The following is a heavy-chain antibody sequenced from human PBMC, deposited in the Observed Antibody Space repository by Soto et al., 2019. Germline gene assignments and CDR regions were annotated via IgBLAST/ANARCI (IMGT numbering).Heavy chain of an antibody. CDR1: SYSLSSGSS. J-gene: IGHJ4*01. Sequence: PSESLSLTSTVSSYSLSSGSSWAWIRQPPGKGPEWIAIIYHGGTTFYNPSLKSRITISVDTSNNQFSLKLSSVTAADTAVYYCARVHFMVVAGSTFDYWGHGTLVTVSS. D-gene: IGHD6-19*01. V-gene: IGHV4-38-2*02. CDR2: IYHGGTT. CDR3: ARVHFMVVAGSTFDY.